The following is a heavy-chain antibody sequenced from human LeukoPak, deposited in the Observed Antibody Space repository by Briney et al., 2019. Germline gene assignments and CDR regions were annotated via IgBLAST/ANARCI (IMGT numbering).Heavy chain of an antibody. CDR3: ARGRRITIFGVVIRPYYYYMDV. V-gene: IGHV4-39*07. CDR2: IYYSGST. D-gene: IGHD3-3*01. J-gene: IGHJ6*03. CDR1: GGSISSSSYY. Sequence: SETLSLTCTVSGGSISSSSYYWGWIRQPPGKGLEWIGSIYYSGSTYYNPSLKSRVTISVDTSKNQFSLKLSSVTAADTAVYYCARGRRITIFGVVIRPYYYYMDVWGKGTTVTVS.